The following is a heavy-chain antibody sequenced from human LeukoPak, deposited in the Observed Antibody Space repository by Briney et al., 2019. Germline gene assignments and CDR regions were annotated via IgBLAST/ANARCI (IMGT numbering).Heavy chain of an antibody. Sequence: ASVKVSCKASGYTFTSDGISWVRQAPGQGLEWMGWISAYNGNTNYAQKLQGRVTMTTDTSTSTAYMELRSLRSDDTAVYYCARELNIVATTYYFDYWGQGTLVTVSS. V-gene: IGHV1-18*01. CDR3: ARELNIVATTYYFDY. CDR2: ISAYNGNT. D-gene: IGHD5-12*01. CDR1: GYTFTSDG. J-gene: IGHJ4*02.